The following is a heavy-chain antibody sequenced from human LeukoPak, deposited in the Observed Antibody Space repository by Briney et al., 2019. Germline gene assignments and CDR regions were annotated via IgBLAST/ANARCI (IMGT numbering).Heavy chain of an antibody. CDR2: IRYDGSNK. D-gene: IGHD2-2*01. J-gene: IGHJ6*03. CDR1: GFTFSSYG. V-gene: IGHV3-30*02. Sequence: PGGSLRLSCAASGFTFSSYGMHWVRQAPGKGLEWVAFIRYDGSNKYYADSVKGRFTISRDNSKNTLYLQMNSLRAEDTAVFYCARGQGYESYYYMDVWGKGTTVSVSS. CDR3: ARGQGYESYYYMDV.